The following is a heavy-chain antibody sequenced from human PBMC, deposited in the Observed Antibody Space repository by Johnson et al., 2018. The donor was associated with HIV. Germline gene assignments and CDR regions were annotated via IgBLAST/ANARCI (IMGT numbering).Heavy chain of an antibody. Sequence: QVQLVESGGGVVQPGRSLRLSCAASGFTFSNYAMHWVRQAPGKGLEWVALISYDGSNKYYADSVKGRFTISRDNAKKSLYLQMNSLRAEDTAVYYCARGEPYYYDSSGYYYPDAFDIWGQGTMVTVSS. CDR3: ARGEPYYYDSSGYYYPDAFDI. V-gene: IGHV3-30-3*01. CDR1: GFTFSNYA. J-gene: IGHJ3*02. CDR2: ISYDGSNK. D-gene: IGHD3-22*01.